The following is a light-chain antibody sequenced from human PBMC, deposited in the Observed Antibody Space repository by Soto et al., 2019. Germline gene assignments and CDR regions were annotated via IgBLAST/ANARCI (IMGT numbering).Light chain of an antibody. Sequence: IQMPQSPSTLSASVGDRVTITCRASQSISIWLAWYQQKPGKAPKLLIYKASSLESEVPSRFSGSGSGTEFTLTINSLQPDDSATYYCQQYNSDSTFGQGTKVEIK. CDR3: QQYNSDST. CDR2: KAS. J-gene: IGKJ1*01. V-gene: IGKV1-5*03. CDR1: QSISIW.